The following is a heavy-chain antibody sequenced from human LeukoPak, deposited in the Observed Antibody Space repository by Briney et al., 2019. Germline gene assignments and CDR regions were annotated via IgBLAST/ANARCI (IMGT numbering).Heavy chain of an antibody. J-gene: IGHJ3*02. CDR2: IRSKAYGGTT. CDR1: GFTFGDYA. D-gene: IGHD4-17*01. CDR3: TRADYGDYFDAFDI. Sequence: GRSLRLSCTASGFTFGDYAMSWFRQAPGKGLEWVGFIRSKAYGGTTEYAASVKGRFTISRDDSKSIAYLQMNSLKTEDTAVYYCTRADYGDYFDAFDIWGQGTMVTVSS. V-gene: IGHV3-49*03.